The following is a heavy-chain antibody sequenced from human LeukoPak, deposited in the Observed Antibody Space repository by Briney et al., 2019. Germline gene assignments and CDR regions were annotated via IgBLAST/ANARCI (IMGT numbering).Heavy chain of an antibody. CDR1: GFTFSSYA. Sequence: PGGSLRLSCAASGFTFSSYAMSWVRQAPGKGLEWVSAISGSGGSTYYADSVKGRFTISRDNSKNTLYLQMNSLRAEDTAVYYCAKGVATIVVVVAATSGGMDVWGQGTTVTVSS. J-gene: IGHJ6*02. V-gene: IGHV3-23*01. CDR2: ISGSGGST. CDR3: AKGVATIVVVVAATSGGMDV. D-gene: IGHD2-15*01.